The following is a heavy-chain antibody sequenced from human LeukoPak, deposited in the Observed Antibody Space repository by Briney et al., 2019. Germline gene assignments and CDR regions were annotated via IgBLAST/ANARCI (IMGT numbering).Heavy chain of an antibody. CDR2: THTSGST. CDR3: ARGQFGTDGYNSFDWFDP. D-gene: IGHD5-24*01. CDR1: GDSISSNSNYY. V-gene: IGHV4-61*02. Sequence: PSETLSLTCTVSGDSISSNSNYYWSWIRQPAGKGLEWIGRTHTSGSTTYNPSLKSRVTISVDTSKNQFSLKLSSVTAADTAVYYCARGQFGTDGYNSFDWFDPWGQGTLVTVSS. J-gene: IGHJ5*02.